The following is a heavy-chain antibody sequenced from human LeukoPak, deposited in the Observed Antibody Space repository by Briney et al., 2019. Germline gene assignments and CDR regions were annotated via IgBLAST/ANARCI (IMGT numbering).Heavy chain of an antibody. CDR3: ARDTVPLGAPGENGDFFDC. Sequence: GGSLRLSCTASGFTLGSHDMHWVRQIPGQGLEWVAAVSSGFHAFFADSVQGRFTVSREDARNSLYLQMNRLSAEDTALYYCARDTVPLGAPGENGDFFDCWGQGTLVTVSS. CDR1: GFTLGSHD. CDR2: VSSGFHA. V-gene: IGHV3-13*01. J-gene: IGHJ4*02. D-gene: IGHD3-16*01.